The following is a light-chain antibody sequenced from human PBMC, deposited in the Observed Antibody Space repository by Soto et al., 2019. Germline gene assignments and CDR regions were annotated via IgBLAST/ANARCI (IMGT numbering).Light chain of an antibody. Sequence: DTVMTQSPDSLAVSLGDRATINCKSSQSVLYSSNNKNYLAWYQQKPGQPPKLLIYWASTRESGVPDRFSGSGSGTHFTLTISSLQAEDVAVYYCQQYYSTPPTFGGGTKVEIK. CDR1: QSVLYSSNNKNY. J-gene: IGKJ4*01. CDR2: WAS. CDR3: QQYYSTPPT. V-gene: IGKV4-1*01.